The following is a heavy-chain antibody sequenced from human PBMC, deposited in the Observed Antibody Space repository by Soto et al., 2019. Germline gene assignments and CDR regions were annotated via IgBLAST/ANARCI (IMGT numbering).Heavy chain of an antibody. Sequence: SETLSLTCNVSAGSITSSYWNWIRQPPGKGLEWIGQIYHSGNTNHKYSASTTYNPSLKSRATISVDTSKSQFSLNLRSVTAADTAVYYCARQYFYGSGSSPNWFDPWGQGTLVTAPQ. D-gene: IGHD3-10*01. CDR1: AGSITSSY. CDR2: IYHSGNT. J-gene: IGHJ5*02. CDR3: ARQYFYGSGSSPNWFDP. V-gene: IGHV4-59*01.